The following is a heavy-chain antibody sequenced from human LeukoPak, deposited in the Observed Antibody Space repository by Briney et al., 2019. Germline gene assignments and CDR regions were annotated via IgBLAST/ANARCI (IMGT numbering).Heavy chain of an antibody. CDR3: ASRYYDSSGDYAFDI. J-gene: IGHJ3*02. Sequence: SETLSLTCTVSGGSISSYYWSWIRQPPGKGLEWIGYIYYSGSTNYNPSLKNRGTISVDPSKNQFSLKLSSVTAADTAVYYCASRYYDSSGDYAFDIWGQGTMVTVSS. D-gene: IGHD3-22*01. CDR2: IYYSGST. V-gene: IGHV4-59*01. CDR1: GGSISSYY.